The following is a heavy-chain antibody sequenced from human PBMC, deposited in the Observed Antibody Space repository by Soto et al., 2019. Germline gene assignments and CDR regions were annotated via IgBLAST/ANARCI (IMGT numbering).Heavy chain of an antibody. Sequence: QVHLVQSGTEVKEPGASVKVSCKASASTFTGYTINWVRQAPGQGLEWMGWMSTFNGNTKYAGNFEGRVTMTTTTSTTPAYMGPTRLTFDDTAVDFCARGTVTSGRWFGPWGQGTLVSVSS. V-gene: IGHV1-18*04. J-gene: IGHJ5*02. CDR1: ASTFTGYT. D-gene: IGHD4-17*01. CDR3: ARGTVTSGRWFGP. CDR2: MSTFNGNT.